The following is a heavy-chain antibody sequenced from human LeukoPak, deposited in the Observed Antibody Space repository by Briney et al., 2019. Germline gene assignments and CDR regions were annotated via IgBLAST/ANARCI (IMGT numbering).Heavy chain of an antibody. CDR3: AELGITMIGGV. D-gene: IGHD3-10*02. CDR2: ISSSGSTI. CDR1: GFTFSSYE. Sequence: PGGSLRLSCAASGFTFSSYEMNWVRQAPGKGLECVSYISSSGSTIYYADSVKGRFTISRDNAKNSLYLQMNSLRAEDTAVYYCAELGITMIGGVWGKGTTVIISS. V-gene: IGHV3-48*03. J-gene: IGHJ6*04.